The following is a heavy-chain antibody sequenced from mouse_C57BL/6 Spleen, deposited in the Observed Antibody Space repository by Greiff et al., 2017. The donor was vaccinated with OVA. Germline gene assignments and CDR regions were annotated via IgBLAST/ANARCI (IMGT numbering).Heavy chain of an antibody. J-gene: IGHJ2*01. CDR1: GFTFSSYG. V-gene: IGHV5-6*02. CDR2: ISSGGSYT. Sequence: EVMLVESGGDLVKPGGSLKLSCAASGFTFSSYGMSWVRQTPDKRLEWVATISSGGSYTYYPDSVKGRFTISRDNAKNTLYLQMSSLKSEDTAMYYCARHTGTDYFDYWGQGTTLTVSS. CDR3: ARHTGTDYFDY. D-gene: IGHD4-1*01.